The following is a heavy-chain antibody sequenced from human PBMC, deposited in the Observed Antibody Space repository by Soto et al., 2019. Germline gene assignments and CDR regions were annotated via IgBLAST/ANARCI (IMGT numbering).Heavy chain of an antibody. CDR3: ARDDMIVPAANHYYGMDV. CDR2: IIPIFGTA. J-gene: IGHJ6*02. Sequence: ASVTVSCKASGGTFSSYAISWVRQAPGQGLEWMGGIIPIFGTANYAQKFQGRVTITADESTSTAYMELSSLRSEDTAVYYCARDDMIVPAANHYYGMDVWGQGTTVTVSS. V-gene: IGHV1-69*13. D-gene: IGHD2-2*01. CDR1: GGTFSSYA.